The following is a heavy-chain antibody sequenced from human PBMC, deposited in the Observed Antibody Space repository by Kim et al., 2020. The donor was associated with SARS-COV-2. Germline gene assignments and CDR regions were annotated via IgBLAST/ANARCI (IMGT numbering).Heavy chain of an antibody. Sequence: ASVKVSCKASGYTFTSYYMHWVRQAPGQGLEWMGIINPSGGSTSYAQKFQGRVTMTRDTSTSTVYMELSSLRSEDTAVYYCARGDSSGYLVYYYYGMDVWGQGTTVTVSS. CDR3: ARGDSSGYLVYYYYGMDV. CDR2: INPSGGST. CDR1: GYTFTSYY. D-gene: IGHD3-22*01. J-gene: IGHJ6*02. V-gene: IGHV1-46*01.